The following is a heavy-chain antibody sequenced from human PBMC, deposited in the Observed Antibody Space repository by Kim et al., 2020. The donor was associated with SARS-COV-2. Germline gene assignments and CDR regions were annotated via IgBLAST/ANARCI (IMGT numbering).Heavy chain of an antibody. D-gene: IGHD2-15*01. Sequence: GGSLRLSCAASGFTFSSYAMSWVPQAPGKGLEWVSAISGNGGSTYYTDPVKGRFTFSRDNSKNTLYLQMNSLRAEDTAIYYCARKGGEYCSGSTCYSGYFDYWGQGILVTVSS. V-gene: IGHV3-23*01. CDR1: GFTFSSYA. J-gene: IGHJ4*02. CDR3: ARKGGEYCSGSTCYSGYFDY. CDR2: ISGNGGST.